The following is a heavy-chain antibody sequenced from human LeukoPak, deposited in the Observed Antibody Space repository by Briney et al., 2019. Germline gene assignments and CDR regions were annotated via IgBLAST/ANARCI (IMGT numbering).Heavy chain of an antibody. CDR2: IYYSGST. CDR1: GGSISSYY. J-gene: IGHJ3*02. Sequence: SETLSITCTVSGGSISSYYWSWIRQPPGKGLEWIGYIYYSGSTNYNPSLKSRVTISVDTSKNQFSLKLSSVTAADTAVYYCASQWEDAFDIWGQGTMVTVSS. V-gene: IGHV4-59*01. CDR3: ASQWEDAFDI. D-gene: IGHD1-26*01.